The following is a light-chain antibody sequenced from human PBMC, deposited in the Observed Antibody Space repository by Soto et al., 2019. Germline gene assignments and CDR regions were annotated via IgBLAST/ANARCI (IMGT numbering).Light chain of an antibody. J-gene: IGKJ3*01. CDR2: LGS. Sequence: DIVMTQSPLSLPVTPGEPASISCRSSQSLLHSNGYNYLDWYLQKPGQSPQLLIYLGSNRASGVPDRFSGSGSGTGFTLKISRVEAEDVGVYYCMQALQTRVTFGPGTKVDIK. V-gene: IGKV2-28*01. CDR3: MQALQTRVT. CDR1: QSLLHSNGYNY.